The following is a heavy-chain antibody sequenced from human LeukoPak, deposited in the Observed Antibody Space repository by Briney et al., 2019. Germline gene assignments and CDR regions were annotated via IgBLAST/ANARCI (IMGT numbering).Heavy chain of an antibody. V-gene: IGHV4-61*02. CDR2: IYTSGST. Sequence: PSQTLSLTCTVSGASISSGSYYWSWIRQPAGKGLEWIGRIYTSGSTNYNPSLKSRVTISEDTSKNQFSLKLSSVTAADTAVYYCAREAYYYDSSGYLNWFDPWGQGTLVTVSS. D-gene: IGHD3-22*01. CDR3: AREAYYYDSSGYLNWFDP. CDR1: GASISSGSYY. J-gene: IGHJ5*02.